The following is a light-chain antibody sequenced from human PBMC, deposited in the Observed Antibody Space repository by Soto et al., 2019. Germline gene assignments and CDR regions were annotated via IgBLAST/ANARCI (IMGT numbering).Light chain of an antibody. V-gene: IGLV1-40*01. J-gene: IGLJ2*01. CDR2: DNN. CDR1: SSNIGAGYD. Sequence: QSVLTQPPSVSGAPGQRVTISCTGSSSNIGAGYDVHWYQQLPGTAPKVLIHDNNNRPSGVPDRFSGSKSGTSAPLAITGLQAEDEADYYCHSYDVSLSGPVFGGGTKLTVL. CDR3: HSYDVSLSGPV.